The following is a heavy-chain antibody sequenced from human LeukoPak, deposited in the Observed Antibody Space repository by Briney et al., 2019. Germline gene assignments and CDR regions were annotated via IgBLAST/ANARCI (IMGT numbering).Heavy chain of an antibody. Sequence: PSETLSLTCTVSGDDIKTYYWSWIRQSPGKGLEWIGYMFYTGTTNYNPPIRSRLSMSVDTSKNQFSVRLTSVTAVDTAVYYCARHLPGGTYPLDSWGQGTLVTVSS. V-gene: IGHV4-59*08. D-gene: IGHD1-26*01. CDR1: GDDIKTYY. CDR2: MFYTGTT. J-gene: IGHJ4*02. CDR3: ARHLPGGTYPLDS.